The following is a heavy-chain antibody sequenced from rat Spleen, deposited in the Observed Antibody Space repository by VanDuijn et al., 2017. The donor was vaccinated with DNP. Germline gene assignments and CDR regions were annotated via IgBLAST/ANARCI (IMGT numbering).Heavy chain of an antibody. CDR3: ASRRGFGPGVMDA. V-gene: IGHV3-3*01. Sequence: EVQLQESGPGLVKPSQSLSLTCSVTGYSITSSYRWNWIRKFPGNKLEWMGYINSAGSTNYNPSLKSRISITRDTSKNQFFLQVNSVTTEDTATYYCASRRGFGPGVMDAWGQGASVTVSS. CDR2: INSAGST. J-gene: IGHJ4*01. CDR1: GYSITSSYR. D-gene: IGHD1-4*01.